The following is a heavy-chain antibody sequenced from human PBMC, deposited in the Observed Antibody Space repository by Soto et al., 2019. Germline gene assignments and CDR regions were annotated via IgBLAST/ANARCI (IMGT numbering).Heavy chain of an antibody. CDR2: ISYDGSNK. J-gene: IGHJ6*02. D-gene: IGHD2-2*01. CDR1: GFTFSSYG. CDR3: AKDRGYCSSTSCSLTGYYYYGMDV. V-gene: IGHV3-30*18. Sequence: GGSLRLSCAASGFTFSSYGMHWVRQAPGKGLEWVAVISYDGSNKYYADSVKVRFTISRDNSKNTLYLQMNSLRAEDTAVYYCAKDRGYCSSTSCSLTGYYYYGMDVWGQGATVTVSS.